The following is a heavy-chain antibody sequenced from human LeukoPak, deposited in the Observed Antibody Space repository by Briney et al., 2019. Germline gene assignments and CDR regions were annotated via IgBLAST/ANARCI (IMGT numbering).Heavy chain of an antibody. V-gene: IGHV3-20*04. D-gene: IGHD3-3*02. CDR1: AFTFVDYG. CDR3: ARDRLGPSFSVSHFDL. J-gene: IGHJ4*02. CDR2: INYNGAIT. Sequence: GGSLRLSCAPSAFTFVDYGLSWVRRAPGKGLEWLCAINYNGAITDYADSVKGRFTISRDNAKNSLYLRMDSLRAEDTALYYCARDRLGPSFSVSHFDLWGRGTLVTVSS.